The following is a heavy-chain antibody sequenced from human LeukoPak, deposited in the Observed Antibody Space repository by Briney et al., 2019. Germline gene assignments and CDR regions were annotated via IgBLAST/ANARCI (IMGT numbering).Heavy chain of an antibody. CDR3: ARRSDSGSDDGEDYFDY. J-gene: IGHJ4*02. Sequence: SETLSLTCTVSGGPINSGTFYWGWIRQPPGKGLEWIGSMYYDRSSYYNPSLKSPVTTSVDTSKNHFFLKLTSVTAADTAVYFCARRSDSGSDDGEDYFDYWGQGTLVTVFS. D-gene: IGHD1-26*01. CDR2: MYYDRSS. V-gene: IGHV4-39*01. CDR1: GGPINSGTFY.